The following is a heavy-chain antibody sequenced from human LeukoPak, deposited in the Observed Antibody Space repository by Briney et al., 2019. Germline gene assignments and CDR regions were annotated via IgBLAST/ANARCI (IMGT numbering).Heavy chain of an antibody. J-gene: IGHJ5*01. CDR2: INPSGGIT. V-gene: IGHV1-46*01. Sequence: ASVKVSCKASGYTFSSYYMHWVRQAPGQGLEWMGIINPSGGITSYAQKFQGRVTMTRDTSTSTAHMELRSLRSDDTAVYYCVRVAMIRGVVFKNWFDSWGQGSLVTVSS. D-gene: IGHD3-10*01. CDR3: VRVAMIRGVVFKNWFDS. CDR1: GYTFSSYY.